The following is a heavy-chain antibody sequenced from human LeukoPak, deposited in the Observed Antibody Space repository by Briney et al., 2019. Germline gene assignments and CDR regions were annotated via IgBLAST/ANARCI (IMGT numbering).Heavy chain of an antibody. CDR2: IHTGGGT. D-gene: IGHD6-6*01. CDR3: ARLTRLSTSPDRYYLDY. V-gene: IGHV4-4*09. Sequence: SETLSLTCTVSGDSISSYYWSWIRQPPGQGLEWIGYIHTGGGTSYIPSLKGRVTISIDTSKNQFSLKLSSVTAADSAVYYCARLTRLSTSPDRYYLDYWGQGTLVTVSS. J-gene: IGHJ4*02. CDR1: GDSISSYY.